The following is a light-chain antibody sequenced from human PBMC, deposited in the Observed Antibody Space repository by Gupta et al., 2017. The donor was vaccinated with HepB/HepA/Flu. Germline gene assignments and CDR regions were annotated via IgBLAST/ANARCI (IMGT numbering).Light chain of an antibody. CDR2: SDG. CDR1: RSIIGRNT. CDR3: AAWDDSLDVYV. J-gene: IGLJ1*01. Sequence: SLLPQPPSPSGTPGQRFTISSSGSRSIIGRNTVGWYQQLPGTTPKLLIYSDGHRPSGVPDRFSGSKSGTSATLAVSGLQSEDEADYYCAAWDDSLDVYVFGAGTKITVL. V-gene: IGLV1-44*01.